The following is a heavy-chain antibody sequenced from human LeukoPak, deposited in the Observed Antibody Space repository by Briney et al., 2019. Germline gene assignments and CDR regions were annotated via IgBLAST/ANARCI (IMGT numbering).Heavy chain of an antibody. CDR2: ISTSGSTI. CDR1: GFTFSSYD. Sequence: GGSLRLSCAASGFTFSSYDMNWLRQAPGKGLEWVSYISTSGSTIYYADSVKGRFTISRDNAKNSLYLQMNSLRAEDTAVYYCARDRALTGTTTWFDPWGQGTLVTVSS. D-gene: IGHD1-7*01. CDR3: ARDRALTGTTTWFDP. V-gene: IGHV3-48*03. J-gene: IGHJ5*02.